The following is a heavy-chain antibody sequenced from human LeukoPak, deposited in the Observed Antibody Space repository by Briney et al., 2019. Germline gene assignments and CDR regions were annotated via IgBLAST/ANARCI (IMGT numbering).Heavy chain of an antibody. CDR1: GFTFSRYW. V-gene: IGHV3-7*01. J-gene: IGHJ4*02. Sequence: PGGSLRLSCAASGFTFSRYWMSWVRQAPGKGLEWVANIKQDGSEKYYVDSVKGRFTISGDNAKNSLYLQMNSLRAEDTAVYFCASLDTSMVNGDYWGQGTLVTVSS. CDR3: ASLDTSMVNGDY. D-gene: IGHD5-18*01. CDR2: IKQDGSEK.